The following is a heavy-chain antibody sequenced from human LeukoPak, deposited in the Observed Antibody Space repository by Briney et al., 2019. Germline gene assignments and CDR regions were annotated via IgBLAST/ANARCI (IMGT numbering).Heavy chain of an antibody. Sequence: GGSLRLSCAASGFTFSSYAMHWVRQAPGKGLEWVAVISYDGSNKYYADSVKGRFTISRDNSKNTLYLQMNSLRAEDTAVYYCARDYRWVSQYYFDYWGQGTLVTVSS. J-gene: IGHJ4*02. CDR1: GFTFSSYA. CDR2: ISYDGSNK. CDR3: ARDYRWVSQYYFDY. V-gene: IGHV3-30*04. D-gene: IGHD2-8*02.